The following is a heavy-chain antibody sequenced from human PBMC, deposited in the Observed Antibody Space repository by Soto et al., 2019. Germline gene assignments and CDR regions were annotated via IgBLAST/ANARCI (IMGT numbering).Heavy chain of an antibody. V-gene: IGHV3-74*01. CDR2: INSDGSST. D-gene: IGHD2-2*01. J-gene: IGHJ4*02. CDR1: GFTLSSYW. CDR3: TSGPPMYCSSSSCYASPFDY. Sequence: EVQLVESGGGLVQLGGSLRLSCAASGFTLSSYWMHWVHQAPGKGLVWVSRINSDGSSTSYADSVKGRFTISRDNAKNTLYLQMNSLRAEDTAVYYCTSGPPMYCSSSSCYASPFDYWGQGTLVTVSS.